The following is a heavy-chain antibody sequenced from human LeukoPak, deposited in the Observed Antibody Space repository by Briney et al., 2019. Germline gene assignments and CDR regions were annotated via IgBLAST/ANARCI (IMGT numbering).Heavy chain of an antibody. J-gene: IGHJ6*02. D-gene: IGHD5-18*01. Sequence: ASGKVSCKASGYTFTSYGISWVRQAPGQGLEWMGGISAYNGNTNYAQKFQGRVTVTTDTSTSTAYMELRSLRSDDTAVYYCAREGGYSYGLYGDYYGMDVWGQGTTVTVSS. CDR1: GYTFTSYG. V-gene: IGHV1-18*01. CDR3: AREGGYSYGLYGDYYGMDV. CDR2: ISAYNGNT.